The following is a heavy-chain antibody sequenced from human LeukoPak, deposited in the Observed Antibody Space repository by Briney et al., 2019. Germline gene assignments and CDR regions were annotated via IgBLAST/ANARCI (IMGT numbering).Heavy chain of an antibody. Sequence: GGSLTLSCAASGFTFSSYGMHWVRQAPGKGLEWVAFIRYDGSNKHYADSVKGRFTISRDNSKNTLYLQMNSLSAEDTAVYYCAKKAGYCSSTSCYGGGYFDYWGQGTLVTVSS. V-gene: IGHV3-30*02. CDR2: IRYDGSNK. D-gene: IGHD2-2*03. CDR3: AKKAGYCSSTSCYGGGYFDY. CDR1: GFTFSSYG. J-gene: IGHJ4*02.